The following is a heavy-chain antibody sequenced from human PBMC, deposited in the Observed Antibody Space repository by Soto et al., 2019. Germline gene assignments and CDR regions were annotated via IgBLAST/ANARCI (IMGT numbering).Heavy chain of an antibody. V-gene: IGHV3-30*03. CDR1: GFTFSSYG. CDR2: ISYDGSNK. Sequence: QVQLVESGGGVVQPGRSLRLSCAASGFTFSSYGMHWVRQAPGKGLEWVAVISYDGSNKYYADSVKGRFTISRDNSKNTLYMQMHSLRAEDTAVYYCSTMFDYWGQGTLVTVSS. J-gene: IGHJ4*02. CDR3: STMFDY.